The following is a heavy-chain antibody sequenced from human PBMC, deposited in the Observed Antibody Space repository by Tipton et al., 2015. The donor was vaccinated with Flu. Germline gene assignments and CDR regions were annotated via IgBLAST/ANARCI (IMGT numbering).Heavy chain of an antibody. CDR1: RGSISSTTYN. J-gene: IGHJ4*02. V-gene: IGHV4-39*01. CDR2: IYYSGRT. Sequence: TLSLTCTDSRGSISSTTYNWGWIRQPPGKGLEWIASIYYSGRTYYNPSLKSRVTISVDTSKSQFSLKLRSVTAADTAVYYCARLSYYDVDLKNFYFDYWGQGALVTVSS. CDR3: ARLSYYDVDLKNFYFDY. D-gene: IGHD3-10*02.